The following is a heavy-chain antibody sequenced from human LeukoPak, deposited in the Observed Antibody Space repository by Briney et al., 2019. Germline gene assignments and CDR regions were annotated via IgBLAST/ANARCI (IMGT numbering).Heavy chain of an antibody. V-gene: IGHV3-7*01. J-gene: IGHJ4*02. CDR3: AREDYYDSSGDFDY. Sequence: GGSLRLSCAASGFTFSSYWMSWVRQAPGKGLEWVANIKQDGSEKYYVDSVKGRFTISRDNAKNSLYLQMNSLRAEDTAVYYCAREDYYDSSGDFDYWGQGTLVTVSS. D-gene: IGHD3-22*01. CDR1: GFTFSSYW. CDR2: IKQDGSEK.